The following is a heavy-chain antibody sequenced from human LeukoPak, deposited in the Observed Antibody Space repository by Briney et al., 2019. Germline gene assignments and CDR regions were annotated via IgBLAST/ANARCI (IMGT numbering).Heavy chain of an antibody. V-gene: IGHV4-34*01. CDR3: ARGSSIAVAGTGYYFDY. Sequence: SETLSLTCAVYGGSFSRYYWSWIRQPPGKGLEWIGEINHSGGTNYNPSLKSRVTISVDRSKNQFSLKLSSLTAADTAVYYCARGSSIAVAGTGYYFDYWGQGTLVTVSS. J-gene: IGHJ4*02. CDR1: GGSFSRYY. D-gene: IGHD6-19*01. CDR2: INHSGGT.